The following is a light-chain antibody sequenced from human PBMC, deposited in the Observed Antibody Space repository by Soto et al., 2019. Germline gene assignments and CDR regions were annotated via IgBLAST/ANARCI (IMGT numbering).Light chain of an antibody. CDR1: SSDVGGYNY. V-gene: IGLV2-8*01. CDR3: SSYAGSNLWV. CDR2: EVS. J-gene: IGLJ3*02. Sequence: QSVLTQPPSASGSPGQSVTISCTGTSSDVGGYNYVSWYQQHPGKAPKLMIYEVSKRPSGVPDRFSGSKSGNTASLTVSGLQAEDEADYYCSSYAGSNLWVFGGGTKPPS.